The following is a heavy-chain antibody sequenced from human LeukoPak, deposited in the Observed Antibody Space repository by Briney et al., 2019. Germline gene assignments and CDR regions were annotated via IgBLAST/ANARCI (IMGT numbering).Heavy chain of an antibody. D-gene: IGHD1-7*01. CDR2: ISSSSSYI. CDR1: GFTFSSYS. V-gene: IGHV3-21*01. J-gene: IGHJ4*02. Sequence: GGSLRLSCAASGFTFSSYSMNWVRQAPGKGLEWVSCISSSSSYIYYADSVKGRFTISRDNAKNSLYLQMNRLRAEDTAVYYCARAHNWNYGTFDYWGQGTLATVSS. CDR3: ARAHNWNYGTFDY.